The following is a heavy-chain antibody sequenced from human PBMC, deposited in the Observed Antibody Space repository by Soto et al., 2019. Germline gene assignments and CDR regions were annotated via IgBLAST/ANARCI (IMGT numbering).Heavy chain of an antibody. D-gene: IGHD1-1*01. V-gene: IGHV4-59*01. CDR3: ARGTLNFGPGIFDQ. J-gene: IGHJ4*02. CDR1: GDSISRYY. CDR2: IYHSDST. Sequence: PXETLSLICSVCGDSISRYYWSWIRQPPGKGLEWIGYIYHSDSTTTRYNPSLESRVTISVDTSKSQVSLSLNSVTAADTALYYCARGTLNFGPGIFDQCAPGTLVTVSS.